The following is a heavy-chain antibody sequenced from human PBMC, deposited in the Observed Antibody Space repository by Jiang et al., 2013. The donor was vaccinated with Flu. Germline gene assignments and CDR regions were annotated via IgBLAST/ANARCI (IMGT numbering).Heavy chain of an antibody. CDR1: GYTFTSYY. D-gene: IGHD3-10*01. V-gene: IGHV1-46*01. CDR2: INPSGGST. Sequence: VQLVESGAEVKKPGASVKVSCKASGYTFTSYYMHWVRQAPGQGLEWMGIINPSGGSTSYAQKFQGRVTMTRDTSTSTVYMELSSLRSEDTAVYYCASPATYYYGSGSLPYWGQGTLVTVSS. J-gene: IGHJ4*02. CDR3: ASPATYYYGSGSLPY.